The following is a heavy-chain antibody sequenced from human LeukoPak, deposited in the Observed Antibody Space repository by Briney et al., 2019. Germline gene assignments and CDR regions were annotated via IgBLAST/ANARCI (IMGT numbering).Heavy chain of an antibody. CDR1: GYTFTGYY. J-gene: IGHJ3*02. Sequence: ASVKVSCKASGYTFTGYYMHWVRQAPGQGLEWMGWINPNSGGTNYAQKFQGRVTMTRDTSISTAYMELSRLRSDDTAVYYCARDPTVEMPFDIWGQGTMVTVSS. V-gene: IGHV1-2*02. D-gene: IGHD5-24*01. CDR2: INPNSGGT. CDR3: ARDPTVEMPFDI.